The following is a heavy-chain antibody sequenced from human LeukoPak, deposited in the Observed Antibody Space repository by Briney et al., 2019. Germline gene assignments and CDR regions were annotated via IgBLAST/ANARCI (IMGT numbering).Heavy chain of an antibody. CDR2: ISYDGSNK. CDR3: AGSNYYGSGSPPDY. Sequence: GGSLRLSCAASGFTFSSYAMHWVRQAPGKGLEWVAVISYDGSNKYYADSVKGRFTISRDNSKNTLYLQMNSLRAEDTAVYYCAGSNYYGSGSPPDYWGQGTLVTVSS. D-gene: IGHD3-10*01. CDR1: GFTFSSYA. J-gene: IGHJ4*02. V-gene: IGHV3-30-3*01.